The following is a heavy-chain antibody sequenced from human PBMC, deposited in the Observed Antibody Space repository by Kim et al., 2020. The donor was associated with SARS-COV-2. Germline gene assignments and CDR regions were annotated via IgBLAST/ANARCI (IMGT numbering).Heavy chain of an antibody. J-gene: IGHJ4*02. CDR2: IRSSSNYT. CDR3: ARNDTSGNYPFEY. CDR1: GFSFSDYN. V-gene: IGHV3-11*06. D-gene: IGHD3-22*01. Sequence: GGSLRLSCEDSGFSFSDYNMNWIRQTPGKGLEWDYDIRSSSNYTNYADYVKGRFTISRGNTRTSLYLQMNSLRAEDTAVYYCARNDTSGNYPFEYWGQGTLVTVAS.